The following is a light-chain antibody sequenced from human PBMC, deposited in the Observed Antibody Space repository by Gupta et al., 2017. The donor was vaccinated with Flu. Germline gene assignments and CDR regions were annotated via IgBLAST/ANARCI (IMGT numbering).Light chain of an antibody. CDR2: LGS. J-gene: IGKJ2*03. CDR1: QSLLHSNGYYY. CDR3: MQALQTPRS. V-gene: IGKV2-28*01. Sequence: DIAMTQSPLSLPVTPGEPASISCRSSQSLLHSNGYYYLDWYLQKPGQSPQLLIYLGSNRASGVPDRFSGSGSGTDFTLKISRVEAEDVGVYYCMQALQTPRSFGQGTKLEIK.